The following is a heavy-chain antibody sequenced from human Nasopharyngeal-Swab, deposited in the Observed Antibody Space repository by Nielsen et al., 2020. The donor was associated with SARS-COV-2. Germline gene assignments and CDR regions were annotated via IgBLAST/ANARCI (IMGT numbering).Heavy chain of an antibody. CDR1: GGSFSVYY. J-gene: IGHJ6*02. Sequence: SETLSLTCAVYGGSFSVYYWTWIRQSPGKGLEWIGETNQSGSTKYNPSLKSRLTISVEVSKNQFSLRLTSLTAADTAVYYCARGKWVRSPPDHFYYGMDVWGQGTTVTVSS. CDR2: TNQSGST. CDR3: ARGKWVRSPPDHFYYGMDV. V-gene: IGHV4-34*01. D-gene: IGHD5-12*01.